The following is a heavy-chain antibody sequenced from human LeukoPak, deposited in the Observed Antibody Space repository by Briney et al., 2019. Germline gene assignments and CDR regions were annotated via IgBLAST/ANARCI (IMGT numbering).Heavy chain of an antibody. V-gene: IGHV1-46*01. J-gene: IGHJ4*02. CDR3: ATDFYRGRQFDY. D-gene: IGHD2/OR15-2a*01. Sequence: ASVKVSCKASGYTFTSYYIHWVRQAPGQGLEWMGIINPSGGGTSYAQTFQGRVTMTRDTSTSTVYMELNSLRSEDTAVYYCATDFYRGRQFDYWGQGTLVTVSS. CDR1: GYTFTSYY. CDR2: INPSGGGT.